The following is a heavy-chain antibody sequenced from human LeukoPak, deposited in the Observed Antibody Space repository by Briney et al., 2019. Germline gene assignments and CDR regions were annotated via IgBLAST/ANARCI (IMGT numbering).Heavy chain of an antibody. V-gene: IGHV4-34*01. CDR2: INHSGST. Sequence: SETLSLTCAVYGGSFSGYYWSWIRQPPGKGLEWIGEINHSGSTNYNPSLKSRVTMSVDTSKNQFSLKLSSVTAADTAVYYCARAYHRSGWYNYFEYWGQGTLVTVSS. CDR1: GGSFSGYY. J-gene: IGHJ4*02. CDR3: ARAYHRSGWYNYFEY. D-gene: IGHD6-19*01.